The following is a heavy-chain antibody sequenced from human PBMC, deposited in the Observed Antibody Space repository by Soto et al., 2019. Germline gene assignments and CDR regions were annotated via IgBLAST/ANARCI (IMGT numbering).Heavy chain of an antibody. D-gene: IGHD2-15*01. CDR2: INHSGST. Sequence: SETLSLTCAVYGGSFRGYYWSWIRQPPGKGLEWIGEINHSGSTNYNPSLKSRVTISVDTSKNQFSLKLSSVTAADTAVYYCARSYCSVGSCYFPAAEFGYWGQGTLVTGSA. CDR3: ARSYCSVGSCYFPAAEFGY. J-gene: IGHJ4*02. V-gene: IGHV4-34*01. CDR1: GGSFRGYY.